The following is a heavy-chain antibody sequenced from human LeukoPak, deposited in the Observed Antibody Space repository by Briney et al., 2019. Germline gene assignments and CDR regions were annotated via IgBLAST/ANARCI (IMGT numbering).Heavy chain of an antibody. CDR3: ARGGSGWYYFDY. J-gene: IGHJ4*02. CDR2: IYYSGST. CDR1: GDSISSYY. V-gene: IGHV4-59*01. D-gene: IGHD6-19*01. Sequence: SETLSLTCTVSGDSISSYYWSWIRQPPGKGLEWIGYIYYSGSTNYNPSLKSRVTISVDTSKNQFSLKLSSVTAADTAVYYCARGGSGWYYFDYWGQGTLVTVSS.